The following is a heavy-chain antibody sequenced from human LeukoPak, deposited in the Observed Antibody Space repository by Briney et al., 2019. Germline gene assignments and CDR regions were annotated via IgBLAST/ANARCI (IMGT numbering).Heavy chain of an antibody. CDR3: ARTRGFDWLLGEN. D-gene: IGHD3-9*01. J-gene: IGHJ4*02. CDR1: GYSFTSYW. V-gene: IGHV5-51*01. CDR2: IYPGDSDT. Sequence: GESLKISCKGSGYSFTSYWIGWVRQMPGKGLEGMGIIYPGDSDTRYSPSFQGQVTISADKSIGTAYLQWSSLKASDTAMYYCARTRGFDWLLGENWGQGTLVTVSS.